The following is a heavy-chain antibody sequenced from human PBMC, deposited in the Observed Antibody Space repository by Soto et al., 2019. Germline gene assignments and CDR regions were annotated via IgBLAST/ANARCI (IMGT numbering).Heavy chain of an antibody. CDR3: AKDKAFVPEGITIFGVALDY. CDR1: GFTFSSYA. D-gene: IGHD3-3*01. J-gene: IGHJ4*02. CDR2: ISGSGGST. V-gene: IGHV3-23*01. Sequence: GGSLRLSCAASGFTFSSYAMSWVRQAPGKGLEWVSAISGSGGSTYYADSVKGRFTISRDNSKNTLYLQMNSLRAEDTAVYYCAKDKAFVPEGITIFGVALDYWGQGTLVTVSS.